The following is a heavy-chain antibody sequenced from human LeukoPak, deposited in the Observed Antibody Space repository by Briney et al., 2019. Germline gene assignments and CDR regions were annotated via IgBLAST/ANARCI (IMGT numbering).Heavy chain of an antibody. CDR2: IRNAGDGYTT. Sequence: GGSLRLSCAASGFSLSDHYMDWVRQAPGQGPELIGHIRNAGDGYTTEYAASVKGRFTVSRDDSKNSLYLQMNSLKPEDTAVYYCARDGGGRYYDSSGYYGYWGQGTLVTVSS. V-gene: IGHV3-72*01. J-gene: IGHJ4*02. CDR1: GFSLSDHY. CDR3: ARDGGGRYYDSSGYYGY. D-gene: IGHD3-22*01.